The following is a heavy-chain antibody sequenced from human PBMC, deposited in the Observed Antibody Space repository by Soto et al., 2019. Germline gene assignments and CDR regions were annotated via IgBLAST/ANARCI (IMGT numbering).Heavy chain of an antibody. D-gene: IGHD6-13*01. CDR1: GGTFSSYA. J-gene: IGHJ5*02. CDR2: IIPLFGTT. V-gene: IGHV1-69*13. CDR3: ARAHGSSWYNWFDP. Sequence: ASVKVSCKASGGTFSSYAISWVRQAPGRGLEWMGGIIPLFGTTNYAQKFRGRVTVTADESTSTVYMEVRSLRFEDTAVYYCARAHGSSWYNWFDPWGQGTLVTVSS.